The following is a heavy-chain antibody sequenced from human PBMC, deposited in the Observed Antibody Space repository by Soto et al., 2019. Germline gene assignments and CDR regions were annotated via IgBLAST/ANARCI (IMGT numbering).Heavy chain of an antibody. D-gene: IGHD2-2*01. CDR3: ARAPQLVAPAATGFDS. CDR1: GFPFSTYS. J-gene: IGHJ4*02. V-gene: IGHV3-48*02. Sequence: EVELVESGGGLVQPGGSLRLSCAASGFPFSTYSMSWVRQAPGKGLEWISYISASTLTTFYADSVKGRFTISRDTAQNSLYLQMNSLRDEDTAVYHCARAPQLVAPAATGFDSWGQGTLVTVSS. CDR2: ISASTLTT.